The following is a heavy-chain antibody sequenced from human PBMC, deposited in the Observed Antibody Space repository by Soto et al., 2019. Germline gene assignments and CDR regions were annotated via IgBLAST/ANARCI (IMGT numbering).Heavy chain of an antibody. D-gene: IGHD5-18*01. J-gene: IGHJ4*02. Sequence: GGALKISCKGSGYSFTSYCIGWVRQMPGKGLEGMGIIYPGDSDTIYSPSFQGQVTISADKSINTAYLQWSSLKASDSAMYYCARPGRTSRGYRYGYTGFDYWGQGSLVTVSS. CDR2: IYPGDSDT. CDR1: GYSFTSYC. V-gene: IGHV5-51*01. CDR3: ARPGRTSRGYRYGYTGFDY.